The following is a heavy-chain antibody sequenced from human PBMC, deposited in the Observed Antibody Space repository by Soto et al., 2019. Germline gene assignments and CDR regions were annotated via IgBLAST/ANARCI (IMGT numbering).Heavy chain of an antibody. CDR2: ISYDGSNK. D-gene: IGHD2-15*01. CDR1: GFTFSSYG. CDR3: ATDLRRMVVAATGADLDY. Sequence: QVQLVESGGGVVQPGRSLRLSCAASGFTFSSYGMHWVRQAPGKGLEWVAVISYDGSNKYYADSVKGRFTISRDNSKNTLYLQMNSRRAEDTAVYYCATDLRRMVVAATGADLDYWGQGPLVTVSS. J-gene: IGHJ4*02. V-gene: IGHV3-30*03.